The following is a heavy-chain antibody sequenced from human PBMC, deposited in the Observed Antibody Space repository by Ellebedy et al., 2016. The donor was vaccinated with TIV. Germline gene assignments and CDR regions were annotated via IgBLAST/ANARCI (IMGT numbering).Heavy chain of an antibody. V-gene: IGHV3-53*01. CDR2: IYSGGGT. J-gene: IGHJ4*02. D-gene: IGHD6-13*01. Sequence: PGGSLRLSCAASGFAFSDYAMNWLRQAPGKGLEWVSLIYSGGGTVYADSVKGRFTISRDNSKNTLYLQMNSLRAEDTAVYYCARDPPGIAASGPYKWGQGTLVTVSS. CDR3: ARDPPGIAASGPYK. CDR1: GFAFSDYA.